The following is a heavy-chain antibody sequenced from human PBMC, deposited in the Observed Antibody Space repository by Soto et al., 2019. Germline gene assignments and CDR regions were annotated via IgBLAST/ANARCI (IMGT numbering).Heavy chain of an antibody. CDR2: ISGSGGST. D-gene: IGHD1-26*01. J-gene: IGHJ4*02. Sequence: EVQLLESGGGLVQPGGSLRLSCAASGFTFSSYAMRGVRQAPVKGLEWVSAISGSGGSTYDADSVKGRFTISRDNSKNTLYLQMNSLRAEDTAVYYCARRGSGSYYDYLGQCTLVTVSS. CDR1: GFTFSSYA. V-gene: IGHV3-23*01. CDR3: ARRGSGSYYDY.